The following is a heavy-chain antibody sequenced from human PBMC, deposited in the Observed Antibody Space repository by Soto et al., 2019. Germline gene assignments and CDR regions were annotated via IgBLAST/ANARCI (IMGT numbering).Heavy chain of an antibody. J-gene: IGHJ4*02. CDR3: TPTGPTVTHFDY. Sequence: EVQLVESGGGLVKPGGSLRLSCAASGFTFSNAWMSWVRQAPGKGLEWVGRIKSKANSYATAYAASVKGRFTISREDSKNTAYLQMNSLKTEDTAVYYCTPTGPTVTHFDYWGQGTMVTVSS. D-gene: IGHD4-4*01. CDR2: IKSKANSYAT. V-gene: IGHV3-73*01. CDR1: GFTFSNAW.